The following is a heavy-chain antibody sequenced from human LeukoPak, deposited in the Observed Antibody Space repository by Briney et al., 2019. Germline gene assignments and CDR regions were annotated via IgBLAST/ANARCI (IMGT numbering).Heavy chain of an antibody. CDR1: GFTFSSYT. V-gene: IGHV3-21*01. CDR2: ISSSSSYI. J-gene: IGHJ4*02. D-gene: IGHD5-12*01. CDR3: ARDGTYTDYDPDFDI. Sequence: GGSLRLSCAASGFTFSSYTMNWVRQAPGKGLEWVSSISSSSSYIYYADSVKGRFTISRDNAKNSLYLQMNSLRAEDTAVYYCARDGTYTDYDPDFDIWGQGTLVTVSS.